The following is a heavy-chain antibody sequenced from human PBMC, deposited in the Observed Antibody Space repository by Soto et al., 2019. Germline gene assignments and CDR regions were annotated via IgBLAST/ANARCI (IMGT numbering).Heavy chain of an antibody. V-gene: IGHV3-30*18. CDR1: GFTFSSFG. Sequence: QVMLVESGGGVGQPGRSLRISCAVSGFTFSSFGMHWVRQAPGKGLEWVAVISDDGSSKHYADSLKGRFTISRDNSNNTLYLQMDSLGPEDTAVYYCAKDRWGDFGDLNLPGYWGQGTLVTVSS. CDR3: AKDRWGDFGDLNLPGY. J-gene: IGHJ4*02. CDR2: ISDDGSSK. D-gene: IGHD4-17*01.